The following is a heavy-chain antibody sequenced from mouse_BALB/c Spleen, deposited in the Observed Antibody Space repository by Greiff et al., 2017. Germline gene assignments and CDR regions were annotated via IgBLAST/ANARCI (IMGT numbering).Heavy chain of an antibody. D-gene: IGHD1-1*01. CDR1: GYAFSSYW. V-gene: IGHV1-80*01. CDR2: IYPGDGDT. Sequence: QVQLQQSGAELVRPGSSVKISCKASGYAFSSYWMNWVKQRPGQGLEWIGQIYPGDGDTNYNGKFKGKATLTADKSSSTAYMQLSSLTSEDSAVYFCAREAVVGERGYFDVWGAGTTVTVSS. CDR3: AREAVVGERGYFDV. J-gene: IGHJ1*01.